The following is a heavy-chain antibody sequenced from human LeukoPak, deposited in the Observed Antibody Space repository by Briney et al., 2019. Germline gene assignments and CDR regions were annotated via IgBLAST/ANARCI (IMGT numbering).Heavy chain of an antibody. CDR3: ARNWAETTGPYSFDF. J-gene: IGHJ3*01. Sequence: PSETLSLTCIVSGASIISYYGSWIRQPPGKGLEWIGYIYYSGSTNYNPSLKSRVTISVDTSKNHFSLKLTSVTAADTAVYYCARNWAETTGPYSFDFWGQGTMVTVSS. CDR2: IYYSGST. CDR1: GASIISYY. D-gene: IGHD1-14*01. V-gene: IGHV4-59*01.